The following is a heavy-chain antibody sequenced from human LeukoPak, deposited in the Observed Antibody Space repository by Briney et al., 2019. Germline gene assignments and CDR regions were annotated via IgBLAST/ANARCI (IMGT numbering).Heavy chain of an antibody. D-gene: IGHD4-23*01. Sequence: GKSLRLSCAASGFTFSGFGMHWVRQAPGKGLAWVAVIWYDGSNKYYADSVKGRFTISRDNPKNTLYVQMNSLRAEDTAVYYCARGRGADYGGNSGYFDYWGQGTLVTVSS. CDR2: IWYDGSNK. CDR3: ARGRGADYGGNSGYFDY. CDR1: GFTFSGFG. J-gene: IGHJ4*02. V-gene: IGHV3-33*01.